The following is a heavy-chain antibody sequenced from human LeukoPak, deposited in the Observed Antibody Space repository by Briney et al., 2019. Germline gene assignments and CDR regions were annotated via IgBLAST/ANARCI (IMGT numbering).Heavy chain of an antibody. V-gene: IGHV3-9*01. D-gene: IGHD6-19*01. CDR3: ARDLSSGAFDI. Sequence: GGSLRLSCAASGFTFDDYAMHWVRQAPGKGLEWVSGISWNSGSIGYADSVKGRFTISRDNAKNSLYLQMNSLRAEDTAVYYCARDLSSGAFDIWGQGTMVTVSS. CDR2: ISWNSGSI. J-gene: IGHJ3*02. CDR1: GFTFDDYA.